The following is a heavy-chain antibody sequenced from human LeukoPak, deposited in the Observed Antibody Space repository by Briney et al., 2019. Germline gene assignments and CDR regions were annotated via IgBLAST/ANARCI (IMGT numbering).Heavy chain of an antibody. D-gene: IGHD3-3*01. Sequence: SETLSLTCTASGGSISSSSYYWGWIRQPPGKGLEWIGSIYYSGSTYYNPSLKSRVTISVDTSKNQFSLKLSSVTAADTAVYYCASTLEYDLYYFDYWGQGTLVTVSS. V-gene: IGHV4-39*01. J-gene: IGHJ4*02. CDR1: GGSISSSSYY. CDR2: IYYSGST. CDR3: ASTLEYDLYYFDY.